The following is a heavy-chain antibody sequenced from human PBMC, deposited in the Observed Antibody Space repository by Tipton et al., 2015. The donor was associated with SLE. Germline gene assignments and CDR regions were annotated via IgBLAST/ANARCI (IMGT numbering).Heavy chain of an antibody. CDR2: IYYSGST. J-gene: IGHJ6*02. CDR1: GGSISSGDYY. D-gene: IGHD6-13*01. Sequence: TLSLTCTVSGGSISSGDYYWSWIRQPPGKGLEWIGYIYYSGSTYYNPSLKSRVTISVDTSKNQFSLKLSSVTAADTAVYYCAREGSSPILDYYYGMDVWGQGTTVTVSS. CDR3: AREGSSPILDYYYGMDV. V-gene: IGHV4-30-4*02.